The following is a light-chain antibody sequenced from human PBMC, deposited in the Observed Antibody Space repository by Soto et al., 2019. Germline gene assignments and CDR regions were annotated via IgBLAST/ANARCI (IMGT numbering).Light chain of an antibody. CDR3: LLSYRGVGV. CDR2: DTN. Sequence: QAVVSQEPSLTVSPGGTVTLTCGSNTGAVTTGHYPYWFQQKPGQAPRTLIYDTNNKHSWTPARFSGSLLGGKAALTLSGAQPEDEADSYFLLSYRGVGVFGGGTKLTVL. CDR1: TGAVTTGHY. J-gene: IGLJ2*01. V-gene: IGLV7-46*01.